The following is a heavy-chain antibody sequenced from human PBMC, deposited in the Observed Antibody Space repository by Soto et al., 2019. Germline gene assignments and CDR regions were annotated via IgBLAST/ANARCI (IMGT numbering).Heavy chain of an antibody. Sequence: ASVKVSCKASGGTFSSYAISWVRQAPGQGLEWMGGIIANNGTTNYAQKLQGRVTMTTDTSTSTAYMELRSLRSDDTAVYYCAIEFEYSSSSPFDYWGQGTLVTVSS. CDR1: GGTFSSYA. CDR2: IIANNGTT. V-gene: IGHV1-18*01. J-gene: IGHJ4*02. D-gene: IGHD6-6*01. CDR3: AIEFEYSSSSPFDY.